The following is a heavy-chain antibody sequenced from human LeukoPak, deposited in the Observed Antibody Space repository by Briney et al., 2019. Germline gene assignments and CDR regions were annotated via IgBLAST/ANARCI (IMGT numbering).Heavy chain of an antibody. CDR2: IYTSGST. Sequence: PSETLSLTCTVSGGSISSYYWSWIRQPAGKGLEWIGRIYTSGSTNYNPSLKSRVTMSVDTSKNQFSRKLSSVTAADTAVYYCARDKEDSSSWYFDYWGQGTLVTVSS. V-gene: IGHV4-4*07. D-gene: IGHD6-13*01. CDR1: GGSISSYY. CDR3: ARDKEDSSSWYFDY. J-gene: IGHJ4*02.